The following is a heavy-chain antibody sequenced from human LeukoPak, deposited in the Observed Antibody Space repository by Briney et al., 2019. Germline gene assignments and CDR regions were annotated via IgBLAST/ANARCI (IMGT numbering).Heavy chain of an antibody. J-gene: IGHJ6*03. CDR2: IYSGGST. D-gene: IGHD3-10*01. V-gene: IGHV3-53*01. CDR3: ASGSGGCRTPYYYMDV. CDR1: GFTVSSNY. Sequence: GGSLRLSCAASGFTVSSNYMSWVRQAPGKGLEWVSVIYSGGSTYYADSVKGRFTISRDNSKNTLYLQMNSLRAEDTAVYYCASGSGGCRTPYYYMDVWGTGTTVTVSS.